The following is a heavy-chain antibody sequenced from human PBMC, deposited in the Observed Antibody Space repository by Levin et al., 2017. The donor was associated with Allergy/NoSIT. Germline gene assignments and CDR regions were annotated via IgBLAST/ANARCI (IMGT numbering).Heavy chain of an antibody. Sequence: GESLKISCSASGFNVSDYYMSWVRQAPGKGLEWVSFIVSAGAPMYYADSVKGRFTISKDNAKNSLFLQMKSLRADDTATYYCARGAKDWENGVTADFWGQGTLVTVSS. CDR2: IVSAGAPM. D-gene: IGHD3/OR15-3a*01. J-gene: IGHJ4*02. CDR3: ARGAKDWENGVTADF. CDR1: GFNVSDYY. V-gene: IGHV3-11*01.